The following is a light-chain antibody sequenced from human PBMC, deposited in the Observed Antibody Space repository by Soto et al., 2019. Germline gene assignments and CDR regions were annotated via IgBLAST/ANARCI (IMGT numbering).Light chain of an antibody. CDR3: CSFSVSYISYV. CDR2: DVT. V-gene: IGLV2-11*01. Sequence: QSALTQPRSVSGSPGQSVIISCTGSSSDVGGYNYISWYQQHPGKVPRLIIYDVTKRPSGVPDRFSGSKSGNTASLTISGLHTQDEADYHCCSFSVSYISYVFGPGTKVTAL. J-gene: IGLJ1*01. CDR1: SSDVGGYNY.